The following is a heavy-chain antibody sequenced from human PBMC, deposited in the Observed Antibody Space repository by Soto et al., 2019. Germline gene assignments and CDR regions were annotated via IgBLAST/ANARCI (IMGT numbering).Heavy chain of an antibody. V-gene: IGHV4-31*03. CDR2: IYYSGST. Sequence: QVQLQESGPGLVKPSQTLSLTCTVSGGSISSGGYYWSWIRQHPGKGLEWIGYIYYSGSTYYNPALKSRVTISVDTSKNQFSRKLSSVTAADTAVYYCARDRSSSSSVLDYWGQGTLVTVSS. D-gene: IGHD6-6*01. CDR1: GGSISSGGYY. CDR3: ARDRSSSSSVLDY. J-gene: IGHJ4*02.